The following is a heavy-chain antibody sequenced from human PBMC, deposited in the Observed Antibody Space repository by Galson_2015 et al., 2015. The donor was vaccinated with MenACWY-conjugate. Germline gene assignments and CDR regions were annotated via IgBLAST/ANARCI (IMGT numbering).Heavy chain of an antibody. CDR2: ISGSGDRT. CDR3: AKALSGTWSSFDY. CDR1: GFTFSSYG. Sequence: SLRLSCAASGFTFSSYGMSWVRQAPGKGLEWVSVISGSGDRTYYADSVKGRFTISRDNSKNTLYLQMNSLRAEDTAVYYCAKALSGTWSSFDYWGQGTLVTASS. J-gene: IGHJ4*02. D-gene: IGHD6-13*01. V-gene: IGHV3-23*01.